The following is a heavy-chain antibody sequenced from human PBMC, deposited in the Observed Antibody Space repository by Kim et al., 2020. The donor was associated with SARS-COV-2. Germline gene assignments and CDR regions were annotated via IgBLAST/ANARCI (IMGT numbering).Heavy chain of an antibody. CDR2: ISYDGSYK. D-gene: IGHD3-22*01. CDR1: GFTFTTYG. CDR3: AKEYDSSGYYYVGVDY. Sequence: GGSLRLSCAASGFTFTTYGMHWVRQAPGKGLEWVAVISYDGSYKHYADSVKGRFTISRDNSKNTLYLQMNSLRAKDTAVYYCAKEYDSSGYYYVGVDYWGQGTLVTVSS. V-gene: IGHV3-30*18. J-gene: IGHJ4*02.